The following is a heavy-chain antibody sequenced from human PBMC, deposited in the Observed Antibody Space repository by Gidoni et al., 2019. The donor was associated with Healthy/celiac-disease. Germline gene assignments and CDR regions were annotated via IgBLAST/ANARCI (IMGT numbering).Heavy chain of an antibody. CDR2: IYYSGST. Sequence: QLQLQESGPGLVKPSEPLSLTCTVSGGSISSSSYYWGWIRQPPGQGLEWIGSIYYSGSTYYNPSLKSRVTISVDTSKNQFSLKLSSVTAADTAVYYCARHPYSCSGGSCDFYYWGQGTLVTVSS. J-gene: IGHJ4*02. CDR1: GGSISSSSYY. D-gene: IGHD2-15*01. V-gene: IGHV4-39*01. CDR3: ARHPYSCSGGSCDFYY.